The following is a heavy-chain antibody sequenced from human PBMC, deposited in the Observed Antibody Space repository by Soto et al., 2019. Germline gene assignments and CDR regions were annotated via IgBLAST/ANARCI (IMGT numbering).Heavy chain of an antibody. Sequence: ASVKVSCKASGYTFTSYAMHWVRQAPGQRLEWMGWINAGNGNTKYSQKFQGRVTITRDTSASTAYMELSSLRSEDTAVYYCARVPLQGSGSSYYYYYMDVWGKGTTVTVSS. V-gene: IGHV1-3*01. J-gene: IGHJ6*03. CDR1: GYTFTSYA. D-gene: IGHD3-10*01. CDR2: INAGNGNT. CDR3: ARVPLQGSGSSYYYYYMDV.